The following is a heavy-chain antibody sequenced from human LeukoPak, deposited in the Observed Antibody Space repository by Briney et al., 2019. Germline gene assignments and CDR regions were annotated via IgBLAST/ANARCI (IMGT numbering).Heavy chain of an antibody. CDR2: INYDGSNK. CDR1: GFTFRSYE. Sequence: GGSLRLSCEDSGFTFRSYEMNWVRQAPGKGLEWVAFINYDGSNKYYADSVRGRFTISRDSSKNALDLQMNSLRAEDTAVYYCARDYDSGTYYINYWGQGTLVTVSS. J-gene: IGHJ4*02. D-gene: IGHD3-10*01. V-gene: IGHV3-30*04. CDR3: ARDYDSGTYYINY.